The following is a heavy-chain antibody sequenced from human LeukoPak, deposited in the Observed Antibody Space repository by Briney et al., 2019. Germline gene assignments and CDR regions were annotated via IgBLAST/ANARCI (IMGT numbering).Heavy chain of an antibody. CDR1: GLTFSSYS. CDR3: ARDYTGGWNDY. D-gene: IGHD7-27*01. V-gene: IGHV3-21*01. Sequence: GGSLRLSCAASGLTFSSYSMNWVRQAPGKGLEWVSSISSSSSYIYYADSVKGRFTISRDNAKNSLYLQMNSLRAEDTDVYYCARDYTGGWNDYWGQGTLVTVSS. CDR2: ISSSSSYI. J-gene: IGHJ4*02.